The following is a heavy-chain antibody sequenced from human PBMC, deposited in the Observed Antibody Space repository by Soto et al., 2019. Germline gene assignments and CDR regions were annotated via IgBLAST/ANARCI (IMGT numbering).Heavy chain of an antibody. CDR1: VCTFSSYA. CDR3: ARGGYYPVKSASNPSRPRPYYYYGMDV. CDR2: IIPIFGTA. V-gene: IGHV1-69*13. Sequence: SVKVSCKASVCTFSSYAISWVRQAPGQGLEWMGMIIPIFGTANYAQKFQGRVTITGDESTSTSYMELSSLRSEYTAVYYCARGGYYPVKSASNPSRPRPYYYYGMDVWGQGTTVTVSS. D-gene: IGHD2-15*01. J-gene: IGHJ6*02.